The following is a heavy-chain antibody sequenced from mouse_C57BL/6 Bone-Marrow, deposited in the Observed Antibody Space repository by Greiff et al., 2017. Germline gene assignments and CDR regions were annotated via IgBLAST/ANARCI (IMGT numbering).Heavy chain of an antibody. CDR3: AREGWLLPYWYFDV. D-gene: IGHD2-3*01. CDR1: GYTFTSYW. CDR2: IDPSDSYT. V-gene: IGHV1-59*01. J-gene: IGHJ1*03. Sequence: QVHVKQPGAELVRPGTSVKLSCKASGYTFTSYWMHWVKQRPGQGLEWIGVIDPSDSYTNYNQKFKGKATLTVDPSSSTAYMQLSSLTSEDSAVYYCAREGWLLPYWYFDVWGTGTTVTVSS.